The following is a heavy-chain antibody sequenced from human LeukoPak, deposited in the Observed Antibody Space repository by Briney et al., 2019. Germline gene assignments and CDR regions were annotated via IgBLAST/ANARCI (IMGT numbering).Heavy chain of an antibody. D-gene: IGHD5-24*01. V-gene: IGHV1-2*02. CDR3: ASGDGYNSYYFDY. CDR1: GYTFTDFY. CDR2: INPNSGGT. J-gene: IGHJ4*02. Sequence: ASVKVSCKASGYTFTDFYMHWVRQAPGQGLEWMGWINPNSGGTNYAQKFQDRVTMTRDTSISTAYMELSRVRSEDTAVYYCASGDGYNSYYFDYWGQGTLVTVSS.